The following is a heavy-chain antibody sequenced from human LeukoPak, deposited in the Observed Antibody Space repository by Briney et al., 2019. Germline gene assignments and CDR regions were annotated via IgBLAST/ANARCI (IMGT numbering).Heavy chain of an antibody. V-gene: IGHV3-74*01. CDR1: GXTFSSYC. CDR3: ARGLTTPLDI. D-gene: IGHD2-15*01. J-gene: IGHJ3*02. CDR2: INNDGTNT. Sequence: QPGGSLRLSFAASGXTFSSYCMHWVRQAPGKGLVWVSRINNDGTNTLYADSVRGRFTISRDNGKNTLYLQMNSLTAEDTAVYYCARGLTTPLDIWGQGTMVTVSS.